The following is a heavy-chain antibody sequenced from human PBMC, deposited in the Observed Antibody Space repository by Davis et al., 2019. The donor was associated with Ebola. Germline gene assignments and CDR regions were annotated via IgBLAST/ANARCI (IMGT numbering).Heavy chain of an antibody. CDR2: IYPGDSDT. CDR3: ARHKRLGPISSADYYYYGMDV. V-gene: IGHV5-51*01. D-gene: IGHD3-16*01. J-gene: IGHJ6*02. CDR1: GYSFTSYW. Sequence: GESLKISCQGSGYSFTSYWIGWVRQMPGKGLEWMGIIYPGDSDTRYSPSFQGQVTISADKSISTAYLQWSSLKASDTAMYYCARHKRLGPISSADYYYYGMDVWGQGTTVTVSS.